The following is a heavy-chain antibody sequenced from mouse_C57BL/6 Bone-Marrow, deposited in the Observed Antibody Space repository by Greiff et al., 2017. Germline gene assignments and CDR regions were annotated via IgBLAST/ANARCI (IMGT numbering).Heavy chain of an antibody. J-gene: IGHJ4*01. Sequence: EVMLVESGEGLVKPGGSLKLSCAASGFTFSSYAMSWVRQTPEKRLEWVAYISSGGDYIYYADTVKGRFTISRDNARNTLYLQMSSLKSEDTAMYYCTRAFYDYYAMDYWGQGTSVTVSS. CDR3: TRAFYDYYAMDY. CDR1: GFTFSSYA. V-gene: IGHV5-9-1*02. D-gene: IGHD2-10*01. CDR2: ISSGGDYI.